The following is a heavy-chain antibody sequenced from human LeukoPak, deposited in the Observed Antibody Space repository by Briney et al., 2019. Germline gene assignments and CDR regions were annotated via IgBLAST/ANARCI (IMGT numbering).Heavy chain of an antibody. D-gene: IGHD3-16*01. J-gene: IGHJ4*02. CDR2: ISYDGNNK. Sequence: GGSLRLSCAASGLIFSSHAMHWVRQAPGKGLEWVAVISYDGNNKYYTDSVKGRFTISRDNSKNTLYLQMNSLRGEDTAVDYCARDNDSRDPPHFDYWGQGTLVTVSS. V-gene: IGHV3-30*04. CDR3: ARDNDSRDPPHFDY. CDR1: GLIFSSHA.